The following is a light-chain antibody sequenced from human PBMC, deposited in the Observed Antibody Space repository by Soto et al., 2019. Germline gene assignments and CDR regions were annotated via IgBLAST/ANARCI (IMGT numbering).Light chain of an antibody. J-gene: IGKJ5*01. V-gene: IGKV1-33*01. CDR3: QQLDTLIT. CDR2: DAS. Sequence: IQITQSSSCLLASVGDRVPITCQASQDISFFLNWYQQKPGKAPKRRIYDASILQAGVHSRFSGGGSGTGLTFTISSLNPEDVATYYCQQLDTLITFGQGTRLEIK. CDR1: QDISFF.